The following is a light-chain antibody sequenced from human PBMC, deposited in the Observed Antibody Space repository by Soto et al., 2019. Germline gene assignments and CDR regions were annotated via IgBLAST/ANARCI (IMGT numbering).Light chain of an antibody. CDR2: DNN. Sequence: QSVLTQPPSLSAAPGQKVTISCSGSSSNIGKSYVSWYQHLPGTAPRLLIYDNNKRPSGIPDRFSGSKSGTSATLGITGLQTGDEADYYCATWDDSLSAAAFGPGTQVTVL. J-gene: IGLJ1*01. CDR3: ATWDDSLSAAA. CDR1: SSNIGKSY. V-gene: IGLV1-51*01.